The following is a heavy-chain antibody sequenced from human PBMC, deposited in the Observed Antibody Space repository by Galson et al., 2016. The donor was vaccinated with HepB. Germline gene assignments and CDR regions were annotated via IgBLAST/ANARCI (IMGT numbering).Heavy chain of an antibody. Sequence: PALVKPTQTLTLTCTFSGFSLSTSGVAVGWIRQPPGKALEWLALIFWNDDKRYRPSLNSRLTITKDTSKNHVVLTMTNMDPVDTATYYCANLYYYDSSGYFGSFDIWGQGTMVTVSS. J-gene: IGHJ3*02. CDR3: ANLYYYDSSGYFGSFDI. V-gene: IGHV2-5*01. CDR2: IFWNDDK. CDR1: GFSLSTSGVA. D-gene: IGHD3-22*01.